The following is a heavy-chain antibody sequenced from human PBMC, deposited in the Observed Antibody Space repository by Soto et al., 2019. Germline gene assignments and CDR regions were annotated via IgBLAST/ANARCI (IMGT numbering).Heavy chain of an antibody. V-gene: IGHV4-31*03. CDR2: IYNSGST. CDR3: ARWNIVVVPAANWFDP. D-gene: IGHD2-2*01. Sequence: ASETLSLTCTVSGGSISSGGYYWSWIRQHPGKGLEWIGYIYNSGSTYYNPSLKSRVTISVDTSKNQFSLKLSSVTAADTAVYYCARWNIVVVPAANWFDPWGQGTLVTVSS. J-gene: IGHJ5*02. CDR1: GGSISSGGYY.